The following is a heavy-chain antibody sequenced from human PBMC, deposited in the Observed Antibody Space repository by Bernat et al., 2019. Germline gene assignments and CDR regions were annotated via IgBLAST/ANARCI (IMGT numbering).Heavy chain of an antibody. CDR3: ARDSTGTGYPDY. V-gene: IGHV3-30-3*01. CDR2: ISYDGTNK. CDR1: RFTFNTYA. Sequence: QVQLVESGGGVVQPGRSLRLSCAASRFTFNTYAMHWVRQAPGKGLQWVALISYDGTNKYYADSVKGRFTISRDNSKNTLYLQMHSLRPEDTAVYYCARDSTGTGYPDYWGQGTLVTVSS. D-gene: IGHD3/OR15-3a*01. J-gene: IGHJ4*02.